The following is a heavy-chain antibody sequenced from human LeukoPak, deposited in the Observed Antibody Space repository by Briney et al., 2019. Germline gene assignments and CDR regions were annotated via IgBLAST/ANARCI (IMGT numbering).Heavy chain of an antibody. CDR3: ANRAPFDY. J-gene: IGHJ4*02. Sequence: PGGSLRLSCAASGFTFSSYAMHWVRQAPGKGLEWVAVISYDGSNKYYADSVKGRFTISRDNSKNTLYLQMNSLRAEDTAVYYCANRAPFDYWGREPWSPSPQ. D-gene: IGHD5-24*01. CDR1: GFTFSSYA. V-gene: IGHV3-30*01. CDR2: ISYDGSNK.